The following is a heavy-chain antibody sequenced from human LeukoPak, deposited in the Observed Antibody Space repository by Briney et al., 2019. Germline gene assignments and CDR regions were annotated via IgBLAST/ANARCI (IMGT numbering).Heavy chain of an antibody. CDR2: ISSSGSTI. D-gene: IGHD3-10*01. V-gene: IGHV3-11*04. CDR3: ASRYYYGSGRFSPFDY. CDR1: GFTFSDYY. J-gene: IGHJ4*02. Sequence: GGSLRLSCAASGFTFSDYYMSWIRQAPGKGLEWVSYISSSGSTIYYADSVKGRFTISRDNAKNSLYLQMNSLRAEDTAVYYCASRYYYGSGRFSPFDYWGQGTLVTVSS.